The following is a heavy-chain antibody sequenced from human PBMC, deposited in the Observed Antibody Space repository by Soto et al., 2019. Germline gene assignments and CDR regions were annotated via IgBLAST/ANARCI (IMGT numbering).Heavy chain of an antibody. CDR2: FYNSGTT. D-gene: IGHD3-10*01. Sequence: SETLSLTCTVSGDSIRSYYWIWMRQPPGRGLEWIGFFYNSGTTNYNPPLKSRVTISGDTSKNQFSLRLMSVTAADTAVYYCARDGSGRPATYWGQGILVTVSS. J-gene: IGHJ4*02. CDR1: GDSIRSYY. V-gene: IGHV4-59*01. CDR3: ARDGSGRPATY.